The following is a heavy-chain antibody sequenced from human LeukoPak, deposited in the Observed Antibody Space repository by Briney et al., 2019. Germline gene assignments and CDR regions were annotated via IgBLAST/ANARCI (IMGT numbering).Heavy chain of an antibody. Sequence: PSETLSLTCAVYGGSFSGYYWSWIRQPPGKGLEWIGEINHSGSTNYNPSLKSRVTTSVDTSKNQFSLKLCSVTAADTAVYSCASSHYYGSGSYSNWFDPWGQGTLVTVSS. CDR2: INHSGST. CDR1: GGSFSGYY. J-gene: IGHJ5*02. D-gene: IGHD3-10*01. CDR3: ASSHYYGSGSYSNWFDP. V-gene: IGHV4-34*01.